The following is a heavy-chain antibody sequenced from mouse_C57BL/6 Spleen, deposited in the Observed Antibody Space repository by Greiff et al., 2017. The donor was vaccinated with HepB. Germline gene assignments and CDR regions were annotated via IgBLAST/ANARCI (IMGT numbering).Heavy chain of an antibody. J-gene: IGHJ4*01. D-gene: IGHD2-1*01. V-gene: IGHV1-61*01. CDR1: GYTFTSYW. CDR3: ATLGNYDAMDY. Sequence: QVQLQQPGAELVRPGSSVKLSCKASGYTFTSYWMDWVKQRPGQGLEWIGNIYPSDSETHYNQKFKDKATLTVDKSSSTAYMQLSSLTSEDSAVYYCATLGNYDAMDYWGQGTSVTVSS. CDR2: IYPSDSET.